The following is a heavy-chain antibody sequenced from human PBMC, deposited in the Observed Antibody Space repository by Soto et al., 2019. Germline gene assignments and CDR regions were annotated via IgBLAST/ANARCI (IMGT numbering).Heavy chain of an antibody. CDR1: GFTFSSYA. Sequence: LRLSCAASGFTFSSYAMSWVRQAPGKGLEWVSAISGSGGSTYYSDSVKGRFTISRDNSKNTLYLQMNSLRAEDTAVYYCAKAPRYSSSWYGAFDYWGQGTLVTVSS. J-gene: IGHJ4*02. D-gene: IGHD6-13*01. CDR3: AKAPRYSSSWYGAFDY. V-gene: IGHV3-23*01. CDR2: ISGSGGST.